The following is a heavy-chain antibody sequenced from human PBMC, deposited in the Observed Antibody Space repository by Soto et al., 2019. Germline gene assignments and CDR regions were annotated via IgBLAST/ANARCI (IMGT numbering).Heavy chain of an antibody. J-gene: IGHJ4*02. V-gene: IGHV3-23*01. D-gene: IGHD2-15*01. Sequence: GGSLRLSCAASGFTFSSYAMGWVRQGPGKGLEWVAVVSIGGSTHYADSVRGRFTISRDNSKNTLSLQMNSLTAEDTAVYFCAKRRGAGGYFDYWGPGALLTVSS. CDR2: VSIGGST. CDR1: GFTFSSYA. CDR3: AKRRGAGGYFDY.